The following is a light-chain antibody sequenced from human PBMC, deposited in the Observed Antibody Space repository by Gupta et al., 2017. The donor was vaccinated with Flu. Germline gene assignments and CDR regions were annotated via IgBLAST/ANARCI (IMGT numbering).Light chain of an antibody. J-gene: IGKJ4*01. CDR3: QQSDSLPLT. V-gene: IGKV1-39*01. CDR2: TAS. CDR1: QSIGRN. Sequence: DIQMTQSPSSLSASIGDRVTITCRASQSIGRNLNWFQQKPGRAPNLLIYTASTLQSGVPSRFTGRGSATDFSLTISSLQPEDFATYYCQQSDSLPLTFGGGTKVEI.